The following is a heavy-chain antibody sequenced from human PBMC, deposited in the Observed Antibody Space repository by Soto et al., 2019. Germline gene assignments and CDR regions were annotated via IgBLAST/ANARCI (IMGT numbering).Heavy chain of an antibody. CDR1: GGSISSYY. J-gene: IGHJ6*02. D-gene: IGHD6-13*01. V-gene: IGHV4-59*01. Sequence: PSETLSLTCTVSGGSISSYYWSWIRQPPGKGLEWIGYIYYSGSTNYNPSLKSRVTISVDTSKNQFSLKLSSVTAADTAVYYCARDLRYSSSGYPTDYYYYYGMDVWGQGTKVTVSS. CDR3: ARDLRYSSSGYPTDYYYYYGMDV. CDR2: IYYSGST.